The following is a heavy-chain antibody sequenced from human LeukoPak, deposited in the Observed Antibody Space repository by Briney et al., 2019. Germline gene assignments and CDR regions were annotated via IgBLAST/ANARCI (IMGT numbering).Heavy chain of an antibody. CDR1: GFTFSSYS. D-gene: IGHD1-26*01. CDR3: AKIGVRGSYHKSFDY. J-gene: IGHJ4*02. Sequence: PGGSLRLSCAASGFTFSSYSMNWVRQAPGKGLEWVSSISSSSSYISYADSVKGRFTISRDNAKNSLYLQMNSLRAEDTAVYFCAKIGVRGSYHKSFDYWGQGTLVTVSS. V-gene: IGHV3-21*01. CDR2: ISSSSSYI.